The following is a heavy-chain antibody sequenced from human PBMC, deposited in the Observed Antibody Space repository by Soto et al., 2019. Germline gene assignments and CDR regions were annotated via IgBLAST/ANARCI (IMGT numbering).Heavy chain of an antibody. CDR1: GFTFSSYG. CDR2: IWYDGSNK. CDR3: ARDSRYCSGGSCYYHFDY. Sequence: PGGSLRLSCAASGFTFSSYGMHWVRQAPGKGLEWVAVIWYDGSNKYYADSVKGRFTISRDNSKNTLYLQMNSLRAEDTAVYYCARDSRYCSGGSCYYHFDYWGQGTLVTVSS. V-gene: IGHV3-33*01. J-gene: IGHJ4*02. D-gene: IGHD2-15*01.